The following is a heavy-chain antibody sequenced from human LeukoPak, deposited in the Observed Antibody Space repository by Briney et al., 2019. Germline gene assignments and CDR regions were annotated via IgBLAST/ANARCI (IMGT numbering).Heavy chain of an antibody. D-gene: IGHD3-22*01. Sequence: AASVKVSCKASGYTFTSYYMHWVRQAPGQGLEWMGIINPSGGSTSYAQKFQGRVTKTGDMSTSTVYMELSSLRSEDTAVYYCARGIPAYYYDSSESLDYWGQGTLVTVSS. CDR1: GYTFTSYY. V-gene: IGHV1-46*01. CDR3: ARGIPAYYYDSSESLDY. J-gene: IGHJ4*02. CDR2: INPSGGST.